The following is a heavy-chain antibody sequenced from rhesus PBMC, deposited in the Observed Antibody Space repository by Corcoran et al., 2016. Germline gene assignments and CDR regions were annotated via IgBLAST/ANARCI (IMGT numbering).Heavy chain of an antibody. V-gene: IGHV4S2*01. J-gene: IGHJ3*01. CDR1: GVSITTYY. Sequence: QVQLQESGPGLVKPSETLTLTCAVSGVSITTYYWSWIRQAPGKGLEWIGRLHGSVGDTDYSPSLKSRVTISIDTSKNQLSLKLTSVTAADTAVYFCAKLISSWNNPAFDFWGQGLRVTVSS. CDR2: LHGSVGDT. D-gene: IGHD1-20*01. CDR3: AKLISSWNNPAFDF.